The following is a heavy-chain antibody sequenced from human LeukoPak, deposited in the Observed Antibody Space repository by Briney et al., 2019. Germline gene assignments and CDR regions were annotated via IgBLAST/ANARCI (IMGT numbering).Heavy chain of an antibody. CDR2: ITGDGNTI. D-gene: IGHD1-26*01. CDR3: AKGAVGGSYQIWFDP. V-gene: IGHV3-23*01. Sequence: GGSLRLSCAASGYSFNAYAMSWVRQAPGKGLEWVSSITGDGNTIIYADSVKGRFTISRDNSKNTLYLQMNSLRAEDTAVYSCAKGAVGGSYQIWFDPWGQGTLVTVSS. CDR1: GYSFNAYA. J-gene: IGHJ5*02.